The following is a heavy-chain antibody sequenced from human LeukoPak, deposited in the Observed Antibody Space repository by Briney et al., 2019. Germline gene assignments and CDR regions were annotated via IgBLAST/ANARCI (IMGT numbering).Heavy chain of an antibody. CDR2: IIPIFGTA. V-gene: IGHV1-69*13. J-gene: IGHJ1*01. CDR3: ARGGQQLVLYYFQH. D-gene: IGHD6-13*01. Sequence: SVKVSCKASGGTFSSYAISWVRQAPGQGLEWMGGIIPIFGTANYGQKFQGRVTITADESTSTAYMELSSLRSEDTAVYYCARGGQQLVLYYFQHWGQGTLVTVSS. CDR1: GGTFSSYA.